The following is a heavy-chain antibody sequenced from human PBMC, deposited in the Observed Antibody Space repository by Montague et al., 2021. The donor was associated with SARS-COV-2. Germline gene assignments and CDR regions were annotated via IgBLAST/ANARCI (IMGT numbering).Heavy chain of an antibody. CDR2: IYYSGST. Sequence: SETLSLTCTVSGGSISSYYWSWIRQPPGKGLEWIGYIYYSGSTNXXPSLKSRVTISVDTSKNQFSLKLSSVTAADTAVYCCARGRGWMGDAFDIWGQGTMVTVSS. CDR3: ARGRGWMGDAFDI. J-gene: IGHJ3*02. CDR1: GGSISSYY. V-gene: IGHV4-59*01. D-gene: IGHD6-19*01.